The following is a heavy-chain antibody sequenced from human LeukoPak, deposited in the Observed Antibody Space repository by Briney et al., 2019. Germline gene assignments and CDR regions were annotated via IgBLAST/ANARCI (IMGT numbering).Heavy chain of an antibody. CDR1: GFTFSDYY. Sequence: GGSPRLSCAASGFTFSDYYMSWIRQAPGKGLEWVSYISSSGSTIYYADSVKGRFTISRDNAKNSLYLQMNSLRAEDTAVYYCARDQGITMIALDAFDIWGQGTMVTVSS. J-gene: IGHJ3*02. CDR3: ARDQGITMIALDAFDI. V-gene: IGHV3-11*01. D-gene: IGHD3-22*01. CDR2: ISSSGSTI.